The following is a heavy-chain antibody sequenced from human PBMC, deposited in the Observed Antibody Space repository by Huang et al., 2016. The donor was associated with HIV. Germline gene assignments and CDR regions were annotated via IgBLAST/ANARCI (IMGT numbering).Heavy chain of an antibody. CDR2: MNPKSGNT. CDR1: GFNFNNYD. J-gene: IGHJ4*02. CDR3: ARARGFLYDSTGYYSRYYFDS. Sequence: QVQLVQSGAEVKKPGASVKVSCKASGFNFNNYDFNWVRQASGQGLWWMGVMNPKSGNTGYAQKFQGRVTSTRNTSITTAYMERRSLRSEDSAVYYCARARGFLYDSTGYYSRYYFDSWGQGTLVTISS. D-gene: IGHD3-22*01. V-gene: IGHV1-8*03.